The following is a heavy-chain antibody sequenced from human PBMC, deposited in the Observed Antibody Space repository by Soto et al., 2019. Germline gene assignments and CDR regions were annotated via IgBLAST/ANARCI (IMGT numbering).Heavy chain of an antibody. CDR2: IYYSGST. V-gene: IGHV4-59*02. CDR3: ATVQVR. CDR1: DDSVSSYY. D-gene: IGHD1-1*01. J-gene: IGHJ4*02. Sequence: SETLSLTCTVSDDSVSSYYWSWIRQPPGKGLEWIGYIYYSGSTNYNPSLKSRVTISVDTSKNQFSLKLSSVTAADTAVYYCATVQVRWGQGTLVTFSS.